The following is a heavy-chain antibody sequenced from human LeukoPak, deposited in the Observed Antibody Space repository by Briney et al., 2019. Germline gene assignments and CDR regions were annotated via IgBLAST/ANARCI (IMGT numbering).Heavy chain of an antibody. CDR2: NYHSGST. CDR3: ARNNTRTVSRGSSRRRANAFDI. Sequence: SETLSLTCAVSGSSISGGYYWGWLRQPPGKRLELIGSNYHSGSTYYNPSLRSRVTIVVDTSKNQFSLKLSSVTAADTAVYYSARNNTRTVSRGSSRRRANAFDIWGQGTMVTVSS. CDR1: GSSISGGYY. V-gene: IGHV4-38-2*01. D-gene: IGHD6-13*01. J-gene: IGHJ3*02.